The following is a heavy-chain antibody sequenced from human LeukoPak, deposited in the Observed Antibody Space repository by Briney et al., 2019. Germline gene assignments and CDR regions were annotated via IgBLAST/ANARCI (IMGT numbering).Heavy chain of an antibody. V-gene: IGHV3-30*04. D-gene: IGHD5-18*01. CDR2: TSYDGRNK. J-gene: IGHJ4*02. CDR1: GFTFRSSA. Sequence: GRSLRLSCAASGFTFRSSAMHWVRQAPGKGLEWVAVTSYDGRNKYYADSAKGRFTISRDNSKNTLYLQMNSLRPEDTAVYYCARDLTQTAMAPFDYWGQGTLVTVSS. CDR3: ARDLTQTAMAPFDY.